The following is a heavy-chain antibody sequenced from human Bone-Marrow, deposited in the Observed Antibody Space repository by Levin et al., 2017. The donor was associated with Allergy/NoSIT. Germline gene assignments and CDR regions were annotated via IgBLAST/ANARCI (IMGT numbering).Heavy chain of an antibody. V-gene: IGHV1-69*04. CDR1: GGSFTTYT. D-gene: IGHD3-22*01. J-gene: IGHJ5*02. Sequence: ASVKVSCKASGGSFTTYTFIWVRQAPGQGLEWMGRFIPILNMANYAQKFQGRVTMTADKSTSTVYMELRSLRSEDTAIYYCARDNPSNYDGRGYHLGWFDPWGQGTLVTVSS. CDR3: ARDNPSNYDGRGYHLGWFDP. CDR2: FIPILNMA.